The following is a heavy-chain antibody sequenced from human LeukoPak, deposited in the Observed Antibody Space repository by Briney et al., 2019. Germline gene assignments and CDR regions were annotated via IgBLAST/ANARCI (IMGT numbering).Heavy chain of an antibody. V-gene: IGHV4-59*01. Sequence: SETLSHTCTVSGGSISSYYWSWIRQPPGKGLEWIGYIYYSGGTNYNPSLKSRVTISVDTSKNQFSLKLSSVTAADTAVYYCARVRYGDYGANWFDPWGQGTLVTVSS. CDR1: GGSISSYY. J-gene: IGHJ5*02. CDR2: IYYSGGT. CDR3: ARVRYGDYGANWFDP. D-gene: IGHD4-17*01.